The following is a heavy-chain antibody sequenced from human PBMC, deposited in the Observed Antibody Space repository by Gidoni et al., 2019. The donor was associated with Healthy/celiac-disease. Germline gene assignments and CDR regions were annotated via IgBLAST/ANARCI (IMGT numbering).Heavy chain of an antibody. J-gene: IGHJ3*02. CDR1: EGTFSRYA. V-gene: IGHV1-69*01. CDR3: SSDPDYGDSPRHAFDI. CDR2: IIPIFRTA. Sequence: QVKLVQSGAEVEKPGSWVKVACKAAEGTFSRYAIRGVRQAPGQGLEWMVGIIPIFRTANYAQKFHGIVTITSYESTSTAYMELSSLRSAATAVYFCSSDPDYGDSPRHAFDIWGQGPMVTVPS. D-gene: IGHD4-17*01.